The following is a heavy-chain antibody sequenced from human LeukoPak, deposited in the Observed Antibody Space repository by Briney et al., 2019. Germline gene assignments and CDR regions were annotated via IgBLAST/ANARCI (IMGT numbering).Heavy chain of an antibody. J-gene: IGHJ6*03. CDR3: ARGVEDSGSYYGYYYYYMDV. CDR1: GYTFTGYY. CDR2: INPNSGGT. D-gene: IGHD1-26*01. V-gene: IGHV1-2*02. Sequence: ASVKVSCKASGYTFTGYYMHWVRQAPGQGLEWMGWINPNSGGTNYAQKFQGRVTMTRDTSISTAYMELSRLRSDDTAVYYCARGVEDSGSYYGYYYYYMDVWGKGTTVTVSS.